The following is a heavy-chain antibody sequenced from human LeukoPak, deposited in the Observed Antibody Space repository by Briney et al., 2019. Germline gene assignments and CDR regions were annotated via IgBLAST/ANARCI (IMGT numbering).Heavy chain of an antibody. CDR2: IRGSGGST. D-gene: IGHD2-2*01. CDR3: AKDAVCTSCYSGVRY. J-gene: IGHJ4*02. V-gene: IGHV3-23*01. CDR1: GFTFSSSA. Sequence: GGSMRLSSAASGFTFSSSAMSWVRQAPGKWLEWVSSIRGSGGSTYYADSGKGPFTMSRDNSKNTLYLQMNSLRAEDTDVYYCAKDAVCTSCYSGVRYWGQGTLVTVSS.